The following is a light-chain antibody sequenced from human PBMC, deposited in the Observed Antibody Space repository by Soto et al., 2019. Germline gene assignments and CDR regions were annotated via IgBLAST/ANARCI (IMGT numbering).Light chain of an antibody. CDR3: QKYGSSFT. CDR1: QSVSSSY. J-gene: IGKJ3*01. V-gene: IGKV3-20*01. Sequence: EIVLTQSPATLSLSPGERATLSCRASQSVSSSYFAWYQQKPGQPPRLLIYGATSRATGIPDRCSGSGSGTDFTLTISRLEAEDVAVYYCQKYGSSFTFGRGTKVDIK. CDR2: GAT.